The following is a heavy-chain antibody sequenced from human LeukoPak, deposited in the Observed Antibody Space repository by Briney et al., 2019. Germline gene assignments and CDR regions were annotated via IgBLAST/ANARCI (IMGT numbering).Heavy chain of an antibody. CDR2: MNPNSGNT. CDR3: ARGLRWRWLQSYFDY. Sequence: ASVKVSCKASGYTFTSYDINWVRQATGHGLEWMGWMNPNSGNTGYAQKFQGRVTMTRNTSISTAYMELSSLRSEDTAVYYCARGLRWRWLQSYFDYWGQGTLVTVSS. V-gene: IGHV1-8*01. J-gene: IGHJ4*02. CDR1: GYTFTSYD. D-gene: IGHD5-24*01.